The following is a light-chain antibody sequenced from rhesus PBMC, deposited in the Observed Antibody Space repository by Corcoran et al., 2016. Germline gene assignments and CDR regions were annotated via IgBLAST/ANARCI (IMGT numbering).Light chain of an antibody. CDR2: AAS. J-gene: IGKJ4*01. CDR1: QTISTF. Sequence: DIQMTQSPSSLSASVGDKVTITCRASQTISTFLAWYQQKPGKVPKLLIYAASSWESGVPSRFSGSGSGTEFTLTINSLQPEDFATYYCQQQNSPPLTFGGGTKVELK. CDR3: QQQNSPPLT. V-gene: IGKV1S5*01.